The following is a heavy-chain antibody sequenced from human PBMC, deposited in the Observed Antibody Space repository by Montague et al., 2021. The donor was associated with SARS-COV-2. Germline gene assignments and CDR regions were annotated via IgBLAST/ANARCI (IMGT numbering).Heavy chain of an antibody. CDR1: GGSISSYY. V-gene: IGHV4-59*01. CDR3: AGTYYDFWSGFIHYYYMDV. D-gene: IGHD3-3*01. J-gene: IGHJ6*03. CDR2: IYYSGST. Sequence: SETLSLTCTVSGGSISSYYWSWIRQPPGKGLEWIGYIYYSGSTNYNPTLKSRVTISVDTSKNQFSLKLSSVTAADTVVYYCAGTYYDFWSGFIHYYYMDVWGKGTTVTVSS.